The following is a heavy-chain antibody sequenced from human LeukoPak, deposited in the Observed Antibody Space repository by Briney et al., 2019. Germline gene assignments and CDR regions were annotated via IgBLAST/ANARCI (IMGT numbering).Heavy chain of an antibody. V-gene: IGHV1-46*01. J-gene: IGHJ4*02. Sequence: GASVKVSCKASTDTFTSYYIHWVRQAPGQGLEWMGIINPSGGSTSYAQKFQGRVTMTRDTSTSTVCMELSSLRSEDTAVYYCAREDRKVDTTMVTLRYFDYWGQGTLVTVSS. CDR3: AREDRKVDTTMVTLRYFDY. CDR2: INPSGGST. D-gene: IGHD5-18*01. CDR1: TDTFTSYY.